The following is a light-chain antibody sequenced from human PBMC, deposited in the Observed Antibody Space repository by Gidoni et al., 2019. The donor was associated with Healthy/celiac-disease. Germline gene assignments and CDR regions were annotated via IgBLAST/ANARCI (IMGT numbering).Light chain of an antibody. Sequence: QSVLTQPPSVSGAPGQRVTISCTGSTSNIGAGYDVHWYQQLPGTAPKLLIYGNGHRPSGVPDRFSGSKSGTSASLAITGLQAEDEADYYCQSYDSSLSGVFGTGTKVTVL. CDR3: QSYDSSLSGV. J-gene: IGLJ1*01. CDR2: GNG. CDR1: TSNIGAGYD. V-gene: IGLV1-40*01.